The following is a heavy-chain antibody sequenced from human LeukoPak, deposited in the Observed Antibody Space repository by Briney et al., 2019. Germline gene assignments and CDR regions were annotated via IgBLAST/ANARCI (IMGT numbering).Heavy chain of an antibody. V-gene: IGHV3-53*01. CDR2: IYSGGST. CDR1: GFTVSSNY. Sequence: GGSLRLSCAASGFTVSSNYMSWVRQAPGKGLEWVSVIYSGGSTYYADSVKGRFAISRDNSKNTVYLQMNSLRVEDTAVYYCARDADTSSRYSRFDYWGQGALVAVS. CDR3: ARDADTSSRYSRFDY. D-gene: IGHD3-22*01. J-gene: IGHJ4*02.